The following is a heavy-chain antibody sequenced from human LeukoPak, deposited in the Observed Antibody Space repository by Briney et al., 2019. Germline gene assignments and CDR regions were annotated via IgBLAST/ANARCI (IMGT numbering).Heavy chain of an antibody. CDR2: ISSSGSTI. D-gene: IGHD3-9*01. CDR3: AGERIFDWLLATPNWFDP. J-gene: IGHJ5*02. Sequence: GGSLRLSCAASGFTFSDYYMSWIRQAPGKGLEWVSYISSSGSTIYYADSVKGRFTISRDNAKNSLYLQMNSLRAEDTAVYYCAGERIFDWLLATPNWFDPWGQGTLVTVSS. V-gene: IGHV3-11*01. CDR1: GFTFSDYY.